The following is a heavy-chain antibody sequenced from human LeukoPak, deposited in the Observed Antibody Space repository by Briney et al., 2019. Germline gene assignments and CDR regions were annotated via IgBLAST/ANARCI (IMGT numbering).Heavy chain of an antibody. V-gene: IGHV3-30*04. D-gene: IGHD3-10*01. CDR2: ISYDGSNK. CDR3: ARGGLHYYGSGSVTLYVMDV. CDR1: GFTFSSYA. J-gene: IGHJ6*02. Sequence: GRSLRLSCAASGFTFSSYAMHWVRQAPGKGLEWVAVISYDGSNKYYADSVKGRFTISRYNSKNTLYLQMNSLRAEDTAVYYCARGGLHYYGSGSVTLYVMDVGGQGTTVTASS.